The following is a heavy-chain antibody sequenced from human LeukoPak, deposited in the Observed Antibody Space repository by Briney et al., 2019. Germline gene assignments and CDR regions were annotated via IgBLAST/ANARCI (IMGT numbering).Heavy chain of an antibody. CDR3: ATETIGRHYDY. Sequence: GGSLRLSCAASGFTFSSCGFNWVRQTPGKGLEWVSSIGPTGTDRYYADSVRGRFTISRDNAKNSMYLQMDSLRDEDTAVYYCATETIGRHYDYWGQGTLLTVSS. V-gene: IGHV3-21*01. CDR2: IGPTGTDR. D-gene: IGHD1-14*01. CDR1: GFTFSSCG. J-gene: IGHJ4*02.